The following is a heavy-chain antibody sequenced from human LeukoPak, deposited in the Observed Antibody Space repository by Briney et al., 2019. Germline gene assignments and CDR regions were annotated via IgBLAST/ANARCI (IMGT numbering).Heavy chain of an antibody. CDR3: VRGIGLSSGWYEFDY. CDR2: ISFDGSKK. CDR1: GFTFSNYA. V-gene: IGHV3-30-3*01. D-gene: IGHD6-19*01. Sequence: PGRSLTLSCAASGFTFSNYAIHWVRQAPGKGLEWVSLISFDGSKKYFADSVKGRFTISRDNSKNTLHLQMNSLRAEDTALYYCVRGIGLSSGWYEFDYWGQGTLVTVSS. J-gene: IGHJ4*02.